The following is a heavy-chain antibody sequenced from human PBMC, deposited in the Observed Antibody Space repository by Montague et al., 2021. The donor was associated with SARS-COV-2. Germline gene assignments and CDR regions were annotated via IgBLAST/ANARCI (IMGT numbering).Heavy chain of an antibody. D-gene: IGHD6-13*01. CDR1: GDSINTYY. J-gene: IGHJ6*02. CDR2: SFNTGTT. Sequence: SETLSLTCTVSGDSINTYYWNWIRLPPGTGLEWLGFSFNTGTTNTNPSLKIRVTISLDTSTNKFFLKVTSVTAAATAAYYCARQAAGSYFYYGVDVWGQGTTVTVSS. V-gene: IGHV4-59*12. CDR3: ARQAAGSYFYYGVDV.